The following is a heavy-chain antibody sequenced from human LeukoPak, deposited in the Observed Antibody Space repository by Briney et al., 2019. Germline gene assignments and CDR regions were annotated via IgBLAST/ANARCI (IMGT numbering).Heavy chain of an antibody. CDR2: IYYSGST. V-gene: IGHV4-39*07. CDR3: ARRSPDDYYMDV. Sequence: SETLSLACTVSGGSISSSSYYWGWIRQPPGKGLEWIGSIYYSGSTYYNPSLKSRVTISVDRSKNQFSLKLSSVTAADTAVYYCARRSPDDYYMDVWGKGTTVTVSS. J-gene: IGHJ6*03. CDR1: GGSISSSSYY.